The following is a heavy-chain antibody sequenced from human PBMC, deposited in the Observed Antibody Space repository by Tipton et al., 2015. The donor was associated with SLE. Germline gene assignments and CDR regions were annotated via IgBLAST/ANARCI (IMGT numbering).Heavy chain of an antibody. D-gene: IGHD4-17*01. Sequence: SLRLSCAASGFRLNDFWMSWVRQAPVTGLEWVANINQDGSQKNYVDSVRGRFIISRDNTKNSLYLQMISLRAEDTAVYYCTKYGVGALGFSFDIWGQGSMVTVSS. CDR1: GFRLNDFW. J-gene: IGHJ3*02. V-gene: IGHV3-7*01. CDR3: TKYGVGALGFSFDI. CDR2: INQDGSQK.